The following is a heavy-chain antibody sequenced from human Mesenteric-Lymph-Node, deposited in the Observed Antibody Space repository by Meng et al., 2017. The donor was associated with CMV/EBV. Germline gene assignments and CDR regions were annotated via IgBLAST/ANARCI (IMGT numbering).Heavy chain of an antibody. Sequence: SETLSLTCAVYGGSLNGYYWNWMRQPPGKGLEWIGEINHGGSTNYNPPLKSRVTISIDTSENQFSLRLSSVTAADTAVYYCARGYCDTTSCLFYFNYWGQGTLVTVSS. CDR2: INHGGST. D-gene: IGHD2-2*01. CDR3: ARGYCDTTSCLFYFNY. V-gene: IGHV4-34*01. CDR1: GGSLNGYY. J-gene: IGHJ4*02.